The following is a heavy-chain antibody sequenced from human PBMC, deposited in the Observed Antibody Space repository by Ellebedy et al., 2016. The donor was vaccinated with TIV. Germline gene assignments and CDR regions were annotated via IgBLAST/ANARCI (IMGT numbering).Heavy chain of an antibody. V-gene: IGHV3-48*04. CDR2: ISSDSSTI. J-gene: IGHJ6*03. CDR1: GFTFSTYS. Sequence: GESLKISCVASGFTFSTYSMNWVRQAPGKGLEWVSYISSDSSTIYYADSVKGRFTISRDNAKNSLYLHMNSLRAEDTAVYYCARVRSVYYYMDVWGKGTTVTVSS. D-gene: IGHD2-8*01. CDR3: ARVRSVYYYMDV.